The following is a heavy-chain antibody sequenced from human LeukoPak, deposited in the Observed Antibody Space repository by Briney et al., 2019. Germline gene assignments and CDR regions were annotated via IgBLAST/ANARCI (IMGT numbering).Heavy chain of an antibody. D-gene: IGHD4-23*01. J-gene: IGHJ4*02. CDR3: ARADFYGGNTDY. V-gene: IGHV3-30*03. Sequence: GGSLRLSCAASGFTFSSYGMHWVRQAPGKGLEWVAVISYDGSNKYYADSVKGRFTISRDNSKNTLYLQMNSLRAEDTAVYYCARADFYGGNTDYWGQGTLVTVSS. CDR1: GFTFSSYG. CDR2: ISYDGSNK.